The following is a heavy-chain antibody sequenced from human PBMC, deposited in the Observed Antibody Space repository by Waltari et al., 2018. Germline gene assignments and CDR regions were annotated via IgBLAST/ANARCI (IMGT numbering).Heavy chain of an antibody. CDR1: GFRFSSYA. CDR3: AKQGSDYYGSGRFHFIDY. J-gene: IGHJ4*02. CDR2: SSGSGGST. D-gene: IGHD3-10*01. V-gene: IGHV3-23*01. Sequence: EVQLLESGGGLVQPGGSLRLSCAASGFRFSSYAMSWVREAPGQGLEWVSASSGSGGSTYYADAVKGRFTISRDNSKNTLYLQMNSLRAEDTAVYYCAKQGSDYYGSGRFHFIDYWGQGTLVTVSS.